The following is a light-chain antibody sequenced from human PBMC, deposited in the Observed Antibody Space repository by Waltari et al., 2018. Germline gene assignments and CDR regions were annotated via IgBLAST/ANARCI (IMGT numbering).Light chain of an antibody. Sequence: EIVMTQSPATLSVSPGDRATLSCRASQTISSSLAWYQQKPGLAPRLLIYGASTRAAGIPARFSGSGSGTDFTLTISSLQPEDFATYYCQQADSFPVTFGQGTRLEIK. CDR2: GAS. CDR1: QTISSS. J-gene: IGKJ5*01. CDR3: QQADSFPVT. V-gene: IGKV3-15*01.